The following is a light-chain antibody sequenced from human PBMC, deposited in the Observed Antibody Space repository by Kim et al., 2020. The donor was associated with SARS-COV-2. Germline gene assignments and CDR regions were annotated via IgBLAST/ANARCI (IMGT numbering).Light chain of an antibody. CDR1: RSISRW. CDR3: QQYDTYPYT. J-gene: IGKJ2*01. Sequence: DIQMTQSPSNLYASVGDRVTISCRASRSISRWLAWYQHKPGKAPKVLIYDASSLKSGVPSRFSGSGSGTEFTLTISSLQPDDFATYFCQQYDTYPYTFGQGTKLEI. V-gene: IGKV1-5*01. CDR2: DAS.